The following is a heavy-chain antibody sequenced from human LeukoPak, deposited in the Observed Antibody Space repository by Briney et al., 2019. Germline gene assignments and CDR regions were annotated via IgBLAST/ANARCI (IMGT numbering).Heavy chain of an antibody. J-gene: IGHJ4*02. D-gene: IGHD6-19*01. V-gene: IGHV3-21*04. CDR1: GFTFSSYS. CDR2: ISSSSSYI. CDR3: AKETAVTGACES. Sequence: GGSLRLSCAASGFTFSSYSMNWVRQAPGKGLEWVSSISSSSSYIYYADSVKGRFTISRDNAKNSLYPQMNSLRAEDTAVYYCAKETAVTGACESWGPGTLVTVSS.